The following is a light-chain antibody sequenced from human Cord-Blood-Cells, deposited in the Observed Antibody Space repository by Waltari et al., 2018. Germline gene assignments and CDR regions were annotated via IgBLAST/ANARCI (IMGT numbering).Light chain of an antibody. CDR2: YDS. CDR1: NIGSKS. V-gene: IGLV3-21*04. CDR3: QVWDSSSDHPYV. Sequence: SYVLTQPPSVSVAPGKTARITCGGNNIGSKSVHWYQQKPGQAPVLVIYYDSDRPSGIPERFSGSNSGNTATLTISRVEAGYEADYYCQVWDSSSDHPYVFGTGTKVTVL. J-gene: IGLJ1*01.